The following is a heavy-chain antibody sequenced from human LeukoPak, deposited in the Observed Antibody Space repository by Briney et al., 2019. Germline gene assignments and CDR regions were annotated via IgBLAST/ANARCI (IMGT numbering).Heavy chain of an antibody. CDR1: GYPFSSHG. CDR3: ARDSGSLKYYFDY. Sequence: SVKVSCKASGYPFSSHGITWVRQAPGQGLEWMGGIIPIFGTANYAQKFQGRVTITADESTSTAYMELSSLRSEDTAVYYCARDSGSLKYYFDYWGQGTLVTVSS. CDR2: IIPIFGTA. V-gene: IGHV1-69*13. J-gene: IGHJ4*02. D-gene: IGHD1-26*01.